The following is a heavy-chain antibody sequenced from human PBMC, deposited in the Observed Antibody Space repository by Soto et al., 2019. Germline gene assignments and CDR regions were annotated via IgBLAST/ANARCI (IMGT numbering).Heavy chain of an antibody. CDR2: IYHSGST. D-gene: IGHD6-6*01. Sequence: TSETLSLTCTVSGGSISSGDYYWSWIRQPPGKGLEWIGYIYHSGSTYYNPSLKSRVTVSVDTSKNQFSLKLSSVTAADTAVYCCARERPDGARLDPWGQGTLVTVSS. V-gene: IGHV4-30-4*01. CDR3: ARERPDGARLDP. CDR1: GGSISSGDYY. J-gene: IGHJ5*02.